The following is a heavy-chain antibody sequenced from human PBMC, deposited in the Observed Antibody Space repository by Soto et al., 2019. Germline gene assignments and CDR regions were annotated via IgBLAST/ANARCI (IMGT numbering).Heavy chain of an antibody. Sequence: ASVKVSCKASGYTFTSYGISWVRQAPGQGLEWMGWISAYNGNTNYAQKLQGRVTMTTDTSTSTAYMELRSLRSDDTAVYYCARVWDIVVVPAAMETNWFDHWGQGTLVTVSS. CDR2: ISAYNGNT. V-gene: IGHV1-18*01. J-gene: IGHJ5*02. CDR1: GYTFTSYG. D-gene: IGHD2-2*01. CDR3: ARVWDIVVVPAAMETNWFDH.